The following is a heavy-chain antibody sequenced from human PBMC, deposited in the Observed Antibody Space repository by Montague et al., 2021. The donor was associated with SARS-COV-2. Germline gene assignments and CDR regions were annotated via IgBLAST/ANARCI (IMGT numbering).Heavy chain of an antibody. CDR2: IYSSGST. V-gene: IGHV4-59*01. CDR3: VREGRSSAYAMDY. D-gene: IGHD3-22*01. J-gene: IGHJ4*02. CDR1: GASMSGSY. Sequence: SETLSLTCTVSGASMSGSYWGWVRQPPEKGPEWLGNIYSSGSTHYNPSLKSRVTISVDTSKSQFSLRLTSVTAADTAVYYCVREGRSSAYAMDYWGQGTLVTVSS.